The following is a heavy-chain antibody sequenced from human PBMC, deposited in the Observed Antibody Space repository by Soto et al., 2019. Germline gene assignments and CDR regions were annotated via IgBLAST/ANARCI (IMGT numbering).Heavy chain of an antibody. Sequence: EVQLLESGGNLIQPGGSLRLSCAASGFTFRNYAMSWVRQAPGAGPEWVSGISGSGGRTYYADSVKGRFTISRDNSHNALFLQMNSLRAEDTALYYCAKDPHGDYVGAFDIWGRGTMVTVSS. J-gene: IGHJ3*02. CDR1: GFTFRNYA. CDR2: ISGSGGRT. CDR3: AKDPHGDYVGAFDI. V-gene: IGHV3-23*01. D-gene: IGHD4-17*01.